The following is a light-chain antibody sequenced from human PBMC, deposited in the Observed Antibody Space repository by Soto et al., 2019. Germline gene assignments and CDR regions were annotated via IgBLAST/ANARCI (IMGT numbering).Light chain of an antibody. V-gene: IGKV1-39*01. Sequence: DMQMTQSPSSLSASVGDRVTITCRASQSISSYLNWYQQKPGKAPKLLIYAASSLQSGVPSRFSGSGSGTDFTLTISSLQPEDFATYYCQQSYSTPPLTFGGGTKVDI. J-gene: IGKJ4*01. CDR3: QQSYSTPPLT. CDR1: QSISSY. CDR2: AAS.